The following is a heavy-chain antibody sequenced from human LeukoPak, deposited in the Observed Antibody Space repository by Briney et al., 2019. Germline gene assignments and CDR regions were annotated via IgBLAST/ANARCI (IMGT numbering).Heavy chain of an antibody. CDR1: GFTFSSYW. CDR2: IKQGGSEK. V-gene: IGHV3-7*01. J-gene: IGHJ6*03. Sequence: GGSLRLSCAAAGFTFSSYWMTWVRQAPGKGLEWVASIKQGGSEKYYVDSVKGRFTISRDNAKNSLYLQMNSLRAEDTAVYYCAREAPPPDYYYNYYMDVWGKGTTVTVSS. CDR3: AREAPPPDYYYNYYMDV.